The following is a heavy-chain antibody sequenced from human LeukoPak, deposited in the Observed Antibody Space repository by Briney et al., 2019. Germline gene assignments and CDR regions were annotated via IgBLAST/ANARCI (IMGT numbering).Heavy chain of an antibody. J-gene: IGHJ5*02. CDR1: GGSISSGNYY. D-gene: IGHD2-2*01. V-gene: IGHV4-39*07. CDR2: LYYSGST. CDR3: ARESDRYCFSTSCPNWFDP. Sequence: SETLFLTCTVSGGSISSGNYYWGWIRQPPGKGLEWIGSLYYSGSTYYNPSLKSRVTMSVDTSKNQFSLKLKSVTAADTAVYYCARESDRYCFSTSCPNWFDPWGQGTLVTVSS.